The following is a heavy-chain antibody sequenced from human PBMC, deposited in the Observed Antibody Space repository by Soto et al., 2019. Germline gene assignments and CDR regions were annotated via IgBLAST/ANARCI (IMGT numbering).Heavy chain of an antibody. CDR2: ISTYNGNT. Sequence: QAQLVQSGAEVKEPGASVKVSCKASGYSFTTSGITWVRQAPGQGLEWMGWISTYNGNTNYEQKLQDRVTLTTDPSTSTAYMELRSLRSDDAAVYYCARRLYGDYDYWGQGTLVTVSS. CDR1: GYSFTTSG. V-gene: IGHV1-18*01. J-gene: IGHJ4*02. CDR3: ARRLYGDYDY. D-gene: IGHD4-17*01.